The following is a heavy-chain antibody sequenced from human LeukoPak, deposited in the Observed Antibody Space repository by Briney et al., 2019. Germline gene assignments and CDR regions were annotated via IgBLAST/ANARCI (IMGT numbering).Heavy chain of an antibody. J-gene: IGHJ4*02. V-gene: IGHV3-23*01. CDR3: AKDSAFGGEDS. D-gene: IGHD3-16*01. CDR1: GFTFSSCA. CDR2: THNGGGTT. Sequence: PGGSLRLSCAASGFTFSSCAMSWVRQAPGKGLEWVSATHNGGGTTSYADSVKGRFTISRDNSKNTLFLQMNSLRAEDTAVYYCAKDSAFGGEDSWGQGTLVTVSS.